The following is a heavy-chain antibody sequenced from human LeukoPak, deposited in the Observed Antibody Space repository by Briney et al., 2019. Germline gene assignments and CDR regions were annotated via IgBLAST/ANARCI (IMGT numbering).Heavy chain of an antibody. J-gene: IGHJ4*02. D-gene: IGHD3-22*01. Sequence: PSETLSLICAVYGGSFSGYYWSWIRQPPGKGLEWIGEINHSGSTNYSPSLKSRVTISVDTSKNQFSLRLSSVTAADTAVYYCARVSSRRLPPTYSYDRRNYFDYWGQGTLVTVSS. CDR1: GGSFSGYY. CDR3: ARVSSRRLPPTYSYDRRNYFDY. CDR2: INHSGST. V-gene: IGHV4-34*01.